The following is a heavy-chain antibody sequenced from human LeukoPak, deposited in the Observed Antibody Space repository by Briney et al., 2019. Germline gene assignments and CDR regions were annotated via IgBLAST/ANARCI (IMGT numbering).Heavy chain of an antibody. J-gene: IGHJ5*02. CDR3: ARVVTPRYCSTPSCYWKGWFDP. CDR1: GGTFSRYA. Sequence: SVKVSCKASGGTFSRYAMSWVRQAPGQGLEWMGGIIPIFGTASFAQKFQGRVTITADESTGTAYMELSSLRSEDTAVYYCARVVTPRYCSTPSCYWKGWFDPWGQGTLVTVSS. CDR2: IIPIFGTA. V-gene: IGHV1-69*13. D-gene: IGHD2-2*01.